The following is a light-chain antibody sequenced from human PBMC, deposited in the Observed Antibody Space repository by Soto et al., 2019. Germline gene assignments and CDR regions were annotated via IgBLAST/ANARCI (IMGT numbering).Light chain of an antibody. Sequence: EIGMTQSPATLSVSPGERATLACRASQSVSSYLAWYQQKPGQAPRLLIYDASNRATGIPSRFSGSGSGTEFTLTISSLQPDDFAAYYCQQYNSYHTFGQGTKVDIK. CDR3: QQYNSYHT. J-gene: IGKJ1*01. V-gene: IGKV3D-15*01. CDR1: QSVSSY. CDR2: DAS.